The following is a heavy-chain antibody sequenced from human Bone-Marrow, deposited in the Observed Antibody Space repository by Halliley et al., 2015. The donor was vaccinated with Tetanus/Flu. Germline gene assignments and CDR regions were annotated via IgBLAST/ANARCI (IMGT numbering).Heavy chain of an antibody. Sequence: SLRLSCATSGFVFSAHWMNWVRQAPGKGLEWVSSIRGRSDDIHYAVSVRGRFAISRDNANNSLYLHMSSLGAEDTAIYYCARDNTFFPPSDWIFDLWGRGTLVTVSS. J-gene: IGHJ2*01. CDR3: ARDNTFFPPSDWIFDL. CDR1: GFVFSAHW. D-gene: IGHD3-3*01. V-gene: IGHV3-21*01. CDR2: IRGRSDDI.